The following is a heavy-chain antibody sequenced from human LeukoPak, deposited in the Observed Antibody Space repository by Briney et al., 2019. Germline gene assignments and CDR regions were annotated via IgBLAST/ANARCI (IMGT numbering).Heavy chain of an antibody. J-gene: IGHJ3*02. CDR3: ARDLKELLWFGSHAFDI. CDR1: GLTFSNFK. V-gene: IGHV3-48*03. Sequence: GGSLRLSCAVSGLTFSNFKMNWVRQAPGKGLEWVSYISDSGRTTFYADSVKGRFTISRDNAKNSLYLQMSSLRVEDTAVYYCARDLKELLWFGSHAFDIWGQGTMVTVSS. D-gene: IGHD3-10*01. CDR2: ISDSGRTT.